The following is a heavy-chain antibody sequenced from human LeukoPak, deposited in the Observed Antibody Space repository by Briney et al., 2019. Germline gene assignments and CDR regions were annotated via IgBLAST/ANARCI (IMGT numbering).Heavy chain of an antibody. CDR3: AAAYRYFYDRGGYFDY. J-gene: IGHJ4*02. D-gene: IGHD3-22*01. CDR1: GFTFTTSA. Sequence: SVKVSCKASGFTFTTSAMQWVRQARGQRLEWIGRIVVGSGNTNYAQKFQERVTITRDMSTSTAYMELSSLRSEDTAVYYCAAAYRYFYDRGGYFDYWGQGTLVTVSS. V-gene: IGHV1-58*02. CDR2: IVVGSGNT.